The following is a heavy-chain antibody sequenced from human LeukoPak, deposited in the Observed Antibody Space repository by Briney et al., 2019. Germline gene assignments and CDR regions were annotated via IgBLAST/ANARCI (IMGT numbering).Heavy chain of an antibody. CDR2: RYYSGST. CDR1: GGSISSYY. V-gene: IGHV4-59*01. D-gene: IGHD3-16*01. J-gene: IGHJ1*01. CDR3: ARVRGDFETD. Sequence: SETLSLTCSVSGGSISSYYWTWIRQPPGKGLEWIGYRYYSGSTTYNPSLKGRVTISVDTSKSQFSLKLISVTAADTAIYYCARVRGDFETDWGQGTLVTVSS.